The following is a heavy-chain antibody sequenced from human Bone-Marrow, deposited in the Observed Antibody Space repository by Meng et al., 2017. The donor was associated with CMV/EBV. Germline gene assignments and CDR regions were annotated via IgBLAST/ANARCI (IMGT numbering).Heavy chain of an antibody. D-gene: IGHD2-2*02. CDR2: IKSKTDGGTT. V-gene: IGHV3-15*01. Sequence: GESLKISCAASGFTFSNAWMSWVRQAPGKGLEWVGRIKSKTDGGTTDYAAPVKGRFTISRDDSKNTLYLQMNSLKTEDTAVYYCTTDIVYCSSTSCYRWDVWGQGTTVTVSS. CDR3: TTDIVYCSSTSCYRWDV. CDR1: GFTFSNAW. J-gene: IGHJ6*02.